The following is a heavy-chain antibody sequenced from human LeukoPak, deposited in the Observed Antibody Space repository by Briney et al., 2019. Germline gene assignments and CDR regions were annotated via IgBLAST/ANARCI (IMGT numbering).Heavy chain of an antibody. D-gene: IGHD1-26*01. CDR3: ARRGGSLNYFDY. Sequence: GESLKISCQSSGYNFTPYWIVWVRQMPGKGLEWMGITFAGYSYTIYSPSFQGQVTMSVDKSISTAYLQWSSLKASDTAMYFCARRGGSLNYFDYWGQGTLVTVSS. CDR2: TFAGYSYT. CDR1: GYNFTPYW. V-gene: IGHV5-51*01. J-gene: IGHJ4*02.